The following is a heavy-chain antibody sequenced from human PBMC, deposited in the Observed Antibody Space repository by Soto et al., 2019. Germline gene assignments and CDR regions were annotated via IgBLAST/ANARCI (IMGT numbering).Heavy chain of an antibody. Sequence: QVQLVESGGGVVQPGRSLRLSCAASGFTFSPYAMHWVRQAPGKGLEWVAVISYDGNNKNYADSVKGRLAISRDNSRNPLYLKMNNLGAEDTAVYYCASARLDAPPLDYWGQGTLVTVSS. CDR3: ASARLDAPPLDY. CDR2: ISYDGNNK. CDR1: GFTFSPYA. V-gene: IGHV3-30*09. D-gene: IGHD3-16*01. J-gene: IGHJ4*02.